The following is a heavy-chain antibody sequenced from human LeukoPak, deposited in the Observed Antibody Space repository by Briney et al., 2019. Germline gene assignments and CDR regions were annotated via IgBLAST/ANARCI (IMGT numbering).Heavy chain of an antibody. Sequence: QTGTSLRLSCAASGFTLNSYAMHWVRQAPGKGLEWVAVISYDGSNKYYADSVKGRFTISRDNSKNTLYLQMNSLRGEDTAMYYCAKTPERRDVYRISPPFDYWGQGTLVTVSS. CDR2: ISYDGSNK. J-gene: IGHJ4*02. CDR1: GFTLNSYA. V-gene: IGHV3-30*04. D-gene: IGHD5-24*01. CDR3: AKTPERRDVYRISPPFDY.